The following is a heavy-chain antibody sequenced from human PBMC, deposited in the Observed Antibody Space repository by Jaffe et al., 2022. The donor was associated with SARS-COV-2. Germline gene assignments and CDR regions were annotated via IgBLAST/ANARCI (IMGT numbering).Heavy chain of an antibody. CDR2: ISSNFIYT. D-gene: IGHD2-2*03. J-gene: IGHJ4*02. Sequence: QVQLLESGGGLVKPGGSLRLSCAASGFTFSDYYLSWFRQAPGKGLEWVSHISSNFIYTNYADSVKGRFTISRDNAKNSLYLQMNSLRAEDTAVYYCASGMGWIGADNWGQGTLVTVSS. CDR1: GFTFSDYY. CDR3: ASGMGWIGADN. V-gene: IGHV3-11*06.